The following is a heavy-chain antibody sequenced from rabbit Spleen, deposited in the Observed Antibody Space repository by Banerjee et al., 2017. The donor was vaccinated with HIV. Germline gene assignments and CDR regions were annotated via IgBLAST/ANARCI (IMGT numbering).Heavy chain of an antibody. V-gene: IGHV1S40*01. Sequence: QSLEESGGDMVKPGASLTLTCTASGFSFSSSDYMCWVRQDPGKGLEWISCIAGSSSGFTDSSTWAKGRFTGSKTSSTTVTLQMTSLTFADTATYFCARDSVSSFSSYGMVLWGPGTLVTVS. CDR1: GFSFSSSDY. D-gene: IGHD8-1*01. CDR3: ARDSVSSFSSYGMVL. J-gene: IGHJ6*01. CDR2: IAGSSSGFT.